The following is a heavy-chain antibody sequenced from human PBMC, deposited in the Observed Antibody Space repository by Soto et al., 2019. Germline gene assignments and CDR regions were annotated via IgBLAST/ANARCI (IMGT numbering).Heavy chain of an antibody. J-gene: IGHJ5*02. D-gene: IGHD2-15*01. CDR1: GFTFSSYG. Sequence: QVQLVESGGGVVQPGRSLRLSCAASGFTFSSYGMHWVRQAPGKGLEWVAVIWYVGSNKYYADSVKGRFTISRDNSKNTLYLQMNSLRAEDTAVYYCARDQGDCSGGSCYDWFDPWCQGTLVTVSS. CDR2: IWYVGSNK. CDR3: ARDQGDCSGGSCYDWFDP. V-gene: IGHV3-33*01.